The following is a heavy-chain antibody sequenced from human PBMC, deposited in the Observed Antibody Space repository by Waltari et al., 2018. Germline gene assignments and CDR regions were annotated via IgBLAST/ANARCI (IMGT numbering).Heavy chain of an antibody. V-gene: IGHV3-21*02. Sequence: EVQLVESGGGLVKPGGSLRLSCVASGFKFSAYAMNWVRQAPGKGLGWVSAMGSMSSFMDYADSVRGRFTVSRDNVKNTLYLQMDTLRAEDTAVYYCAREGAEQWVVEDYGMDVWGQGTTVTVSS. CDR3: AREGAEQWVVEDYGMDV. CDR1: GFKFSAYA. CDR2: MGSMSSFM. J-gene: IGHJ6*02. D-gene: IGHD6-19*01.